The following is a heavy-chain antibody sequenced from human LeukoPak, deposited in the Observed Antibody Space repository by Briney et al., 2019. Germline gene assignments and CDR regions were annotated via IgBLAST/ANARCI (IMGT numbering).Heavy chain of an antibody. V-gene: IGHV4-61*08. CDR3: ARAGVTTLAFDD. J-gene: IGHJ4*02. CDR2: ITYSGST. Sequence: SETLSPTCTVSGGSVSSGGSYWSWIRQPPGKGLEWIGYITYSGSTDYNPSLKSRVTISVDSSKNQFSLKLSSLTAADTAVYYCARAGVTTLAFDDWGQGTLVTVSS. D-gene: IGHD4-23*01. CDR1: GGSVSSGGSY.